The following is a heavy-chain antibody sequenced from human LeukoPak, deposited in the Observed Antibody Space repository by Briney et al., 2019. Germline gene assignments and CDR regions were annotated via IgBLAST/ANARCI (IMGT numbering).Heavy chain of an antibody. J-gene: IGHJ4*02. CDR3: ARSTYYYDSSGYYYFDY. CDR1: GDSISGFY. CDR2: IHYTGTT. Sequence: SETLSLTCSVSGDSISGFYWGWIRQPPGKGLEWIGIIHYTGTTNYNPSLISRVTISVDTSKNQFSLRLTSVTAADTAVYYCARSTYYYDSSGYYYFDYWGQGTLVTVSS. D-gene: IGHD3-22*01. V-gene: IGHV4-59*01.